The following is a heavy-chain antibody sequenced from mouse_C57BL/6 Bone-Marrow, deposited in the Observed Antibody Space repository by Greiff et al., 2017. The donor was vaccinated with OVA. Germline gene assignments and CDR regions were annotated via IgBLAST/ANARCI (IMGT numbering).Heavy chain of an antibody. J-gene: IGHJ2*01. V-gene: IGHV5-17*01. D-gene: IGHD1-1*01. CDR2: ISSGSSTI. CDR1: GFTFSDYG. Sequence: EVKVVESGGGLVKPGGSLKLSCAASGFTFSDYGMHWVRQAPEKGLEWVAYISSGSSTIYYADTVKGRFTISRDNAKNTLFLQMTSLRSEDTAMYYCATTVVASLDYWGQGTTLTVSS. CDR3: ATTVVASLDY.